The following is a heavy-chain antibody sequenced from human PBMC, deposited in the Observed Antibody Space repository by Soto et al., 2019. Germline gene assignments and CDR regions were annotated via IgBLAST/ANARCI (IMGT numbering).Heavy chain of an antibody. Sequence: QVQLVQSGAEVMKPGASVRVSCKASGYTFSIYGICWVRQAPGQGLEWMGWISPYNGETNLAQQLQGRVTMTTDTSTSTAYMDLRSLRSDDTAVYYCARKYRRSSWFDAWGQGTLVTVSA. V-gene: IGHV1-18*01. D-gene: IGHD6-6*01. CDR2: ISPYNGET. J-gene: IGHJ5*02. CDR1: GYTFSIYG. CDR3: ARKYRRSSWFDA.